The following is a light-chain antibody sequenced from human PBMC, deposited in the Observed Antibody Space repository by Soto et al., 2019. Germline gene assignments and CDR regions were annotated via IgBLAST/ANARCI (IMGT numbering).Light chain of an antibody. CDR2: KDD. CDR3: ATWDDSFRGL. J-gene: IGLJ3*02. V-gene: IGLV1-44*01. Sequence: QPVLTQPPSASGTPGQRVTISCSGGSSNIGNNVVNWYQQLPGTAPRLLIYKDDQRPSGVPDRFSGSKSGTSASLAISGLQSGDEADYYCATWDDSFRGLFGGGTKVTVL. CDR1: SSNIGNNV.